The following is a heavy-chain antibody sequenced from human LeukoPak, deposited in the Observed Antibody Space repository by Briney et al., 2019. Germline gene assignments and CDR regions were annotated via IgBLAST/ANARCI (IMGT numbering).Heavy chain of an antibody. Sequence: SETLSLTCTVSGGSVSNYYWSWIRQPAGKGLEWIGRISASGNTNYNPSLKSRVTMSVDTSMNLFALKLSSVTAADTAVYYCARQGVATAIDYWGQGTLVTVSS. CDR2: ISASGNT. D-gene: IGHD2-21*02. CDR3: ARQGVATAIDY. V-gene: IGHV4-4*07. J-gene: IGHJ4*02. CDR1: GGSVSNYY.